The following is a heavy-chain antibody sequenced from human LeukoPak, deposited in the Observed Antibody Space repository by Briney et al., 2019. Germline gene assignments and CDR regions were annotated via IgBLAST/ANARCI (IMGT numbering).Heavy chain of an antibody. CDR3: ARTKRNSGTYYFDY. CDR1: GFSLSTSGMR. CDR2: IDWDDDK. D-gene: IGHD1-26*01. J-gene: IGHJ4*02. V-gene: IGHV2-70*04. Sequence: SGPTLVNPTQTLTLTCTFSGFSLSTSGMRVGWIRQPPGKALEWLARIDWDDDKFYSTSLKTRLTISKDTSKNQVVLTMTNMDPVDTARYYCARTKRNSGTYYFDYWGQGTLVTVSS.